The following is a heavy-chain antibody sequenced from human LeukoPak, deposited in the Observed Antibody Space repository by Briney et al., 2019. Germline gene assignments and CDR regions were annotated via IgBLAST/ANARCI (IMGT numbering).Heavy chain of an antibody. V-gene: IGHV5-51*01. CDR3: ARLPWDYYDSSGYYYFDY. CDR1: GYSFTSYW. CDR2: IYPGDSDT. Sequence: GASLQISCKGSGYSFTSYWIGWVRQMPGKGLEWMGIIYPGDSDTRYSPSFQGQVTISADKSISTAYLQWSSLKASDTAMYYCARLPWDYYDSSGYYYFDYWGQGTLVTVSS. J-gene: IGHJ4*02. D-gene: IGHD3-22*01.